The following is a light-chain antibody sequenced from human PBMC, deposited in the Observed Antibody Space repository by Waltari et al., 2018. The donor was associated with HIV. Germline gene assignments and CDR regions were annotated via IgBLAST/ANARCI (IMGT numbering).Light chain of an antibody. CDR2: AAS. Sequence: IQMTQSPSSLSAPVGARVTITCRASQDIHNSLGWYQQKLGKAPRLLIFAASGLQGGVPSRFRGSGSGTVFTLTIGDLQPEDSASYYCQQADTFPLSFGGGTMVQI. V-gene: IGKV1-12*01. J-gene: IGKJ4*01. CDR3: QQADTFPLS. CDR1: QDIHNS.